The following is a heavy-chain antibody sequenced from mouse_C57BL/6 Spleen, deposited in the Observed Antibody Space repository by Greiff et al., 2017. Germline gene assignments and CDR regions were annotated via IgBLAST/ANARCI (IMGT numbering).Heavy chain of an antibody. J-gene: IGHJ3*01. D-gene: IGHD2-3*01. CDR3: ARYDGYYGGLAD. CDR1: GFNIKDYY. Sequence: EVQLQQSGAELVKPGASVKLSCTASGFNIKDYYMHWVKQRTEQGLEWIGRIDPEDGEPKYAPQFQGKATIPADTSSNTAYLQLSSLTSEDTAVYYCARYDGYYGGLADWGQGTLVTVSA. CDR2: IDPEDGEP. V-gene: IGHV14-2*01.